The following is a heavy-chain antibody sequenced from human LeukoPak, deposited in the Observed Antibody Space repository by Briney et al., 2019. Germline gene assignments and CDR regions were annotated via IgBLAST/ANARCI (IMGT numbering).Heavy chain of an antibody. V-gene: IGHV4-34*01. J-gene: IGHJ4*02. CDR2: INHSGST. CDR1: GGSFSGYY. D-gene: IGHD6-25*01. CDR3: ARPKAADYFDY. Sequence: SETLSLTCAVYGGSFSGYYWSWIRQPPGKGLEWIGEINHSGSTYYNPSLKSRVTISVDTSKNQFSLKLSSVTAADTAVYYCARPKAADYFDYWGQGTLVTVSS.